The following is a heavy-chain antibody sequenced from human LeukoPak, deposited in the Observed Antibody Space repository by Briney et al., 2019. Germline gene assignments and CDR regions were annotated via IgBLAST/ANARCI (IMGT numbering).Heavy chain of an antibody. D-gene: IGHD1-26*01. CDR3: ARGVGASGSYYYYGMDV. J-gene: IGHJ6*02. CDR2: IYYSGST. Sequence: PSETLSLTCTVSGGSISSYYWSWIRQPPGKGLEWIGYIYYSGSTNYNPSLKSRVTISVDTSKNQFSLKLSSATAADTAVYYCARGVGASGSYYYYGMDVWGQGTTVTVSS. CDR1: GGSISSYY. V-gene: IGHV4-59*01.